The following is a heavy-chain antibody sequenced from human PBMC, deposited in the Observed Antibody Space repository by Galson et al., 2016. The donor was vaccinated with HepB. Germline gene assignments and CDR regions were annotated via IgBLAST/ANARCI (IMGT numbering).Heavy chain of an antibody. Sequence: SLRLSCAASGFTFNNYTINWVRQAPGKGLEWISYISSGSSIIYYADSVRGRFTISRDSAKNSVYLQMNSLRDEDTAVYYCARNPDSSTWYMSWYFDLWGQGTLVTVSS. D-gene: IGHD6-13*01. CDR3: ARNPDSSTWYMSWYFDL. CDR1: GFTFNNYT. V-gene: IGHV3-48*02. CDR2: ISSGSSII. J-gene: IGHJ2*01.